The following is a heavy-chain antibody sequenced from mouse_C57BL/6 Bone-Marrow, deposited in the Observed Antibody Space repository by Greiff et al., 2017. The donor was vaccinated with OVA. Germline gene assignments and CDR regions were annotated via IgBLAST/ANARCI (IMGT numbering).Heavy chain of an antibody. J-gene: IGHJ3*01. CDR3: VRPGYGNSPWFAY. CDR2: IRSKSNNYAT. D-gene: IGHD2-1*01. Sequence: DAGGGLVQPKGSLKLSCAASGFSFNTYAMNWVRQAPGKGLEWVARIRSKSNNYATYYADSVKDRFTISRDDSESMLYLQMNNLKTEDTAMYYCVRPGYGNSPWFAYWGQGTLVTVSA. V-gene: IGHV10-1*01. CDR1: GFSFNTYA.